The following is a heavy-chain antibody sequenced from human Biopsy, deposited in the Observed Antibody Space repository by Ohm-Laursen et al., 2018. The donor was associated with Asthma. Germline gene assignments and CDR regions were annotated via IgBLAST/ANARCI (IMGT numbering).Heavy chain of an antibody. J-gene: IGHJ5*02. CDR3: ARATSTWSQSGPHFFDH. Sequence: SQTLSLTCPVSGGSISSGDYSWSWIRQFPGKGLEWIGYVHSSGSTRFNPSLKSRVTASVDTSVDQVSLKLSSVSAADTAIYYCARATSTWSQSGPHFFDHWGPGTLVTVSS. V-gene: IGHV4-61*08. D-gene: IGHD6-13*01. CDR2: VHSSGST. CDR1: GGSISSGDYS.